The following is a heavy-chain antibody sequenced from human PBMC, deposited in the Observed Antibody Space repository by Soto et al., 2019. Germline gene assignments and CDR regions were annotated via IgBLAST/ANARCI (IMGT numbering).Heavy chain of an antibody. J-gene: IGHJ5*02. CDR1: GLTLSSHA. V-gene: IGHV3-21*01. CDR2: IDRTSVYI. CDR3: AREGALKPFSS. Sequence: GGSLRLSCAASGLTLSSHAMSWVRQTPGKGLEWVSNIDRTSVYIHYADSVKGRFTISRDNAKNSVYLQMDSLRVEDTAVYYCAREGALKPFSSWGQGALVTVSS.